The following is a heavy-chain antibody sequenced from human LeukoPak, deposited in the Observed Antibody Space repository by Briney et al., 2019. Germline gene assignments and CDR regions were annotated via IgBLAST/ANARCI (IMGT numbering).Heavy chain of an antibody. CDR2: IYYSGST. CDR1: GGSISSGGYY. CDR3: ARYDFWSGLDC. J-gene: IGHJ4*02. V-gene: IGHV4-31*11. D-gene: IGHD3-3*01. Sequence: PSQTLSLTCAVSGGSISSGGYYWSWIRQHPGKGLEWIGYIYYSGSTYYNPSLKSRVTVSVDTSKNQFSLKLSSVTAADTAVYYCARYDFWSGLDCWGQGTLVTVSS.